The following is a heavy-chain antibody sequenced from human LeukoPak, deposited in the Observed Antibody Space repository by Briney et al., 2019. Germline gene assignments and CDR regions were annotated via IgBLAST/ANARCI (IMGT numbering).Heavy chain of an antibody. D-gene: IGHD3-16*01. CDR3: ARESWGGYYFDY. CDR2: IKQDGSEK. J-gene: IGHJ4*02. Sequence: QSGGSLRLSCVASGFTFSSRDWMTWVRQAPGKGLEWVANIKQDGSEKYYVDSVKGRFTISRDNAKNSLYLQMNSLRAEDTAVYYCARESWGGYYFDYWGQGTLVTVSS. CDR1: GFTFSSRDW. V-gene: IGHV3-7*01.